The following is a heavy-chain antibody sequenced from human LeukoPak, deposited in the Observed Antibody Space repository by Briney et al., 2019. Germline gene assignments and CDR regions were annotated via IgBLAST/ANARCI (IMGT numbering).Heavy chain of an antibody. V-gene: IGHV3-64D*06. CDR3: VRGTGY. CDR2: ISSNGDNT. J-gene: IGHJ4*02. Sequence: GESLRLSCSVSGFTFSTYVMNWVRQAPGKGLGYVSAISSNGDNTYYADSVKGRFTISRDNSKNTLYLQMSSLRADDTAVYYCVRGTGYRGQGTLVTVSS. CDR1: GFTFSTYV.